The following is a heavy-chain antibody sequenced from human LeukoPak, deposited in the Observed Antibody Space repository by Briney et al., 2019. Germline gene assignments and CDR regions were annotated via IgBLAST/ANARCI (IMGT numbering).Heavy chain of an antibody. V-gene: IGHV1-2*02. D-gene: IGHD2-15*01. CDR1: GYTFAGYY. Sequence: GASVKVSCKASGYTFAGYYMHWVRQAPGQGLEWMGCINPNSGGTNYAQKFQGRVTMTRDTSISTAYMELRSLRSDDTAVYYCARGFYCSGGSCYSIFDYWGQGTLVTVSS. CDR3: ARGFYCSGGSCYSIFDY. J-gene: IGHJ4*02. CDR2: INPNSGGT.